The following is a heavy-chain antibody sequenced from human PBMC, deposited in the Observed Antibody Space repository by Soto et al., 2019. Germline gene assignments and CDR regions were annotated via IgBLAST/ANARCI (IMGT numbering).Heavy chain of an antibody. V-gene: IGHV4-4*07. D-gene: IGHD3-22*01. CDR3: ARGSSGYYYLFDY. J-gene: IGHJ4*02. CDR1: GGSIRSNY. CDR2: VYTRGST. Sequence: PSETLSLTCTVSGGSIRSNYWSWIRQPAGKGLEGIGRVYTRGSTNYNPSPKSRVTMSVDTAKNQFSMKLSSVTAADTAVYYCARGSSGYYYLFDYWGQGTLVTVSS.